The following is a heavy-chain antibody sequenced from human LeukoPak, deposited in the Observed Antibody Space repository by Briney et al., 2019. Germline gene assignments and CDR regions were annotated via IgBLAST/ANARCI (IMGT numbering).Heavy chain of an antibody. D-gene: IGHD5-24*01. Sequence: GGSLRLSCTGSEFTLRGYWMHWVRQAPGKGLEWVSAISGSGGSTYYADSVKGRFTISRDNSKNSLYLQMNSLRAEDTAVYYCARAPVVRWLNEGVFDYWGQGTLVTVSS. CDR3: ARAPVVRWLNEGVFDY. CDR1: EFTLRGYW. V-gene: IGHV3-23*01. CDR2: ISGSGGST. J-gene: IGHJ4*02.